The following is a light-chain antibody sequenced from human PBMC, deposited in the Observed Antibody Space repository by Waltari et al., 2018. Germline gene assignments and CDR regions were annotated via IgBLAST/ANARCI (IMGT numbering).Light chain of an antibody. J-gene: IGKJ5*01. CDR1: QSFAGY. CDR2: AAS. Sequence: DIQMSQSPSSLSASVGDRVTITCRASQSFAGYLNWYQQKPGKAPKLLIYAASSLQSGVPARFSGSGSVTDFTLIISSLQPEDFATYYCQQSYSIPVTFGQGTRLQIK. CDR3: QQSYSIPVT. V-gene: IGKV1-39*01.